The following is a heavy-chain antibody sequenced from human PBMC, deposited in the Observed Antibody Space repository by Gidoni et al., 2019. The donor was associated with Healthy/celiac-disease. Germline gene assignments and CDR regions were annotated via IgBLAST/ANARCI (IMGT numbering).Heavy chain of an antibody. CDR2: ISSSSSTI. J-gene: IGHJ3*02. CDR3: AREPAEVPMTTVTSDAFDI. CDR1: GFTFRSYS. D-gene: IGHD4-17*01. V-gene: IGHV3-48*02. Sequence: EVQLVESGGGLVQPGGSLRLSCPASGFTFRSYSMNWVRQAPVKGLEWVSYISSSSSTIYYADSVKGRFTISRDNAKNSLYLQMNSLRDEDTAVYYCAREPAEVPMTTVTSDAFDIWGQGTMVTVSS.